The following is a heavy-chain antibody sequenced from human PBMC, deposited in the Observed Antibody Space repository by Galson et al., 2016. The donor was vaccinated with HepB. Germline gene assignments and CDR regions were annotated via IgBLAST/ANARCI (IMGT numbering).Heavy chain of an antibody. CDR3: TTFSMKGVDV. J-gene: IGHJ6*04. CDR1: GFTFSNAW. D-gene: IGHD3-22*01. Sequence: SLRLSCAASGFTFSNAWMSWVRQAPGKGLEWVGRIKSKTDGWTTDYAAPVKGRFTISRDDSKNTLYLQMNSLKTEDTAVYYCTTFSMKGVDVWGKGTTVTVSS. V-gene: IGHV3-15*01. CDR2: IKSKTDGWTT.